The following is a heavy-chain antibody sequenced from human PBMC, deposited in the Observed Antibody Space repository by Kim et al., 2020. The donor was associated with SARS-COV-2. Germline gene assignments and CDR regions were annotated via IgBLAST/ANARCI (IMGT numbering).Heavy chain of an antibody. D-gene: IGHD3-10*01. J-gene: IGHJ6*02. CDR3: ATPGSGFEYGMDV. V-gene: IGHV1-24*01. Sequence: AQKFQVRVTMTEDTSTDTAYMELSSLRSEDTAVYYCATPGSGFEYGMDVWGQGTTVTVSS.